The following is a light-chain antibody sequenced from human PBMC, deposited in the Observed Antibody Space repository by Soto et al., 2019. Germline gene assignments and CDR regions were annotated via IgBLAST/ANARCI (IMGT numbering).Light chain of an antibody. Sequence: EIVLTQSPGTLSLSPVDRATLSCRASPSVTNFLAWYQQKPGQAPRLLIYDASNRATGIPARFSGSVSRTNLPLTSSSLESEDFAGYSCLNHYKDPWTFRQGAKVDIK. CDR3: LNHYKDPWT. CDR1: PSVTNF. V-gene: IGKV3-11*01. J-gene: IGKJ1*01. CDR2: DAS.